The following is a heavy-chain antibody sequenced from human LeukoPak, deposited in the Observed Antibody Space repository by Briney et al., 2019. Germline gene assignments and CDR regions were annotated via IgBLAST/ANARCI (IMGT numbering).Heavy chain of an antibody. V-gene: IGHV3-9*01. J-gene: IGHJ4*02. D-gene: IGHD6-19*01. CDR3: AKVSRQWLVSTFDY. CDR2: ISWNSGNI. CDR1: GFTFDDYA. Sequence: GGSLGLSCAASGFTFDDYAMHWVRQAPGKGLEWVSGISWNSGNIGYADSVKGRFTISRDNAKNSLYLQMNSLRAEDTALYYCAKVSRQWLVSTFDYWGQGTLVTVSS.